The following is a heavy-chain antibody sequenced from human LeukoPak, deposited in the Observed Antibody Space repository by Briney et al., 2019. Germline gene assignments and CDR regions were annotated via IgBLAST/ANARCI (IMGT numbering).Heavy chain of an antibody. V-gene: IGHV1-2*02. J-gene: IGHJ4*02. D-gene: IGHD5-12*01. CDR2: IKPNSGVT. CDR1: AYSFTGSY. CDR3: AKAATAGGSPRYYFDN. Sequence: GASVQLCCSAAAYSFTGSYMHMIWLGQGPGLERKGLIKPNSGVTNFAQKLQGRVTITRDTSISTAYMKLSSQTSVDTAVYYCAKAATAGGSPRYYFDNWGQGTLVTVSS.